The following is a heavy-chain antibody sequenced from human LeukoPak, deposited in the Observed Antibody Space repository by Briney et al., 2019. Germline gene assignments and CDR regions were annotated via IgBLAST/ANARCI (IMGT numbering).Heavy chain of an antibody. J-gene: IGHJ4*02. V-gene: IGHV3-53*01. CDR2: IYSDGGT. CDR1: GFTVSPNY. D-gene: IGHD6-13*01. Sequence: TGGSLRLSCAASGFTVSPNYLSWVRQAPGKGLEWVSVIYSDGGTSYADSVKGRFTISRDNSKNTLYLQMNSLRAEDTAVCYCARDSVVPITAAVTECWGQGTLVTVSS. CDR3: ARDSVVPITAAVTEC.